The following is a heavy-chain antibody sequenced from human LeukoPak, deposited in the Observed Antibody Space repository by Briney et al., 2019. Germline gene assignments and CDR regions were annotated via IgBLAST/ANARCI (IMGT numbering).Heavy chain of an antibody. V-gene: IGHV3-15*01. CDR1: GFTFSNAC. CDR2: IKSKTDGGTT. Sequence: GGSLRLSCAASGFTFSNACMSWVRQAPGKGLEWVGRIKSKTDGGTTDYAAPVKGRFTISRDDSKNTLYLQMNSLKTEDTAVYYCTRAATVYGDYGDYWGQGTLVTVSS. CDR3: TRAATVYGDYGDY. J-gene: IGHJ4*02. D-gene: IGHD4-17*01.